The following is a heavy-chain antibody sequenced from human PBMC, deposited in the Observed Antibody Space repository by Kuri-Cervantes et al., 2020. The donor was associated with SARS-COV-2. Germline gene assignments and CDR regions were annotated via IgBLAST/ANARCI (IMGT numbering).Heavy chain of an antibody. CDR2: VDPGNSWT. CDR3: ARGRHEDIVVVPDDYYYGMDV. V-gene: IGHV1-46*01. J-gene: IGHJ6*02. Sequence: ASVKVSCKASGYTFTTYYMHWVRQAPGQGLEWMGVVDPGNSWTDYAQKFQGRVTITADESTSTAYMELSSLRSEDTAVYYCARGRHEDIVVVPDDYYYGMDVWGQGTTVTVSS. D-gene: IGHD2-2*01. CDR1: GYTFTTYY.